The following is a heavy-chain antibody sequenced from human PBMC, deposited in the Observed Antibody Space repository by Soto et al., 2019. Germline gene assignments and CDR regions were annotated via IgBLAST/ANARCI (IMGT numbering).Heavy chain of an antibody. Sequence: QVQLVQSGAEVKKPGASVKVSCKASGYTFTRYYMHWGRQAPGQGLEWMGIINPSGGSTSYAQKFQGRVTMTRDTSTSTVYMELSSLRSEDTAVYYCARDQSDCSGGSCYLSWFDTWGQGTLVTVSS. CDR2: INPSGGST. D-gene: IGHD2-15*01. J-gene: IGHJ5*02. V-gene: IGHV1-46*01. CDR1: GYTFTRYY. CDR3: ARDQSDCSGGSCYLSWFDT.